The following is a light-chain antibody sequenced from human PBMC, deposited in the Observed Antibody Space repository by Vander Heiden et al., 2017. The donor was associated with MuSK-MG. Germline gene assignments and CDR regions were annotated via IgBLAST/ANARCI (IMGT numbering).Light chain of an antibody. CDR3: MQSTHWPHT. J-gene: IGKJ2*01. CDR1: QSLVYSDGNTR. CDR2: GVS. V-gene: IGKV2-30*01. Sequence: DVVMTQSPLSLPVTLGQAASISCRSSQSLVYSDGNTRLSWFQQRPGQPPRRLVYGVSNRDSGVPDRFSGGGSGTDFTLKISRVEAEDAGVYYCMQSTHWPHTFGQGTKLEIK.